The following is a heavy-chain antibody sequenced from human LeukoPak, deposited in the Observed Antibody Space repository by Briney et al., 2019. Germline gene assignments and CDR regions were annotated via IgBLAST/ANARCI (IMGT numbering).Heavy chain of an antibody. J-gene: IGHJ4*02. CDR3: VGSSGWSSVDY. V-gene: IGHV3-64D*09. CDR2: ISSNGGST. CDR1: GFTFSSYA. D-gene: IGHD6-19*01. Sequence: GGSLRLSCSASGFTFSSYAMHCVRQAPGKGLEYVSAISSNGGSTYYADSVKGRFTISRDNSKNTLYLQMSSLRAEDTAVHYCVGSSGWSSVDYWGQGTLVTVSS.